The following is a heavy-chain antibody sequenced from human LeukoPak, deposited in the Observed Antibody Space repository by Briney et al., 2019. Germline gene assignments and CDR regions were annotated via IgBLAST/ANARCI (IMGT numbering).Heavy chain of an antibody. CDR2: INPSGGST. J-gene: IGHJ3*02. D-gene: IGHD3-22*01. CDR3: AREEHYYDSSGAFDI. CDR1: GYTFTSHY. Sequence: ASVNVSCKASGYTFTSHYMHWVRQAPGQGLEWMGIINPSGGSTTYAQRFQGRFTMTRDTSTSTVYMELSSLRSEDTAVYYCAREEHYYDSSGAFDIWGQGTMVTVSS. V-gene: IGHV1-46*01.